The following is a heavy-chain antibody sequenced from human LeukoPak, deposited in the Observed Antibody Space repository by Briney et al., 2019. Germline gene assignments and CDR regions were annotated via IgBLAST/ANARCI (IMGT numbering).Heavy chain of an antibody. CDR1: GGSINSYY. CDR2: VSDSGST. CDR3: ARRQLAAGGRGYFFDY. Sequence: SETLSLTCTVPGGSINSYYWNWVRQPPGRGLEWIGFVSDSGSTSYNPSLKSRVTISVDTSKNQFSLKLSPVTAADTAVYYCARRQLAAGGRGYFFDYWGQGTLVTVSS. D-gene: IGHD6-13*01. J-gene: IGHJ4*02. V-gene: IGHV4-59*01.